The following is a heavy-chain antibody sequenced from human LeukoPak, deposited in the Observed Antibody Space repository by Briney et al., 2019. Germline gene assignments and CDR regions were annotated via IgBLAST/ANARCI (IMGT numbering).Heavy chain of an antibody. J-gene: IGHJ1*01. CDR3: ARAPPRAVAGGYDH. D-gene: IGHD5-12*01. V-gene: IGHV1-18*01. CDR1: GYTFTNFG. CDR2: ISAYNGDT. Sequence: ASMKVSCKASGYTFTNFGITWVRQAPGQGLQWMGWISAYNGDTNYAQHVQGRITLTTHTSTTTAYMELTSLRSDDTAVYYCARAPPRAVAGGYDHWGQGTRVTVSS.